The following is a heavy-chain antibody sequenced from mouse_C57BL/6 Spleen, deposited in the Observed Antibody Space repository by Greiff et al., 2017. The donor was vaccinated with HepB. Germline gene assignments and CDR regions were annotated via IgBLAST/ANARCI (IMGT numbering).Heavy chain of an antibody. Sequence: VQLQQPGAELVKPGASVKLSCKASGYTFTSYWMHWVKQRPGRGLEWIGGIDPNSGGTKYNEKFKSKATLTVDKPSSTAYMQLSSLTSEDSAVYYCARATVVGRAWFAYWGQGTLVTVSA. D-gene: IGHD1-1*01. J-gene: IGHJ3*01. CDR2: IDPNSGGT. CDR3: ARATVVGRAWFAY. V-gene: IGHV1-72*01. CDR1: GYTFTSYW.